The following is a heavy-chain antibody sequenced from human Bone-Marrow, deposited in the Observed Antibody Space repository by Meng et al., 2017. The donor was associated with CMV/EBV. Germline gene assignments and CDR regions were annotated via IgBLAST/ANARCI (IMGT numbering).Heavy chain of an antibody. CDR1: GFTFSSYD. V-gene: IGHV3-13*01. CDR3: ARQGGVPGATQY. CDR2: IGTAGDT. J-gene: IGHJ4*02. D-gene: IGHD3-16*01. Sequence: GESLKISCAASGFTFSSYDMHWVRQATGKGLEWVSAIGTAGDTYYPGSVKGRFTISRENAKNSLYLQMNSLRAGDTAVYYCARQGGVPGATQYWGQGTLVTVSS.